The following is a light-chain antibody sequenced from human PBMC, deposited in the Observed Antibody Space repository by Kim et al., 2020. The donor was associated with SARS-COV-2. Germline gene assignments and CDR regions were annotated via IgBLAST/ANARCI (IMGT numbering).Light chain of an antibody. Sequence: SPGQTASITCSGNKLGDKYVPWYQQKPGHAPVLVIYRHNRRPSGIPERFSGSISANTATLTISGAQAMDEADYYCQAWDSSTVVFGGGTQLTVL. J-gene: IGLJ2*01. CDR2: RHN. CDR3: QAWDSSTVV. CDR1: KLGDKY. V-gene: IGLV3-1*01.